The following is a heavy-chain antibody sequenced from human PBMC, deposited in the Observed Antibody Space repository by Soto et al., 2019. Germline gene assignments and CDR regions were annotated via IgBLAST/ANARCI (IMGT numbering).Heavy chain of an antibody. V-gene: IGHV4-59*08. J-gene: IGHJ4*02. CDR3: AGLLRADYDSRVIDY. D-gene: IGHD3-22*01. CDR2: VYYSGNT. CDR1: GVSSNNYC. Sequence: SETLSLTCAVSGVSSNNYCLSWVRQSPGKGLEWIGCVYYSGNTYHNPSLKSRVTISFDTSKNQFSLKLSSVTAADTAVYYCAGLLRADYDSRVIDYWGQGTLVTVSS.